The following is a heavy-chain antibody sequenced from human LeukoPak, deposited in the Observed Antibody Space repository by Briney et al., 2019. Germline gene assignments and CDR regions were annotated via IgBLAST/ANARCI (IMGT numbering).Heavy chain of an antibody. D-gene: IGHD6-6*01. CDR3: AKDEYSSSSPDY. V-gene: IGHV3-23*01. CDR2: ISGSGGST. Sequence: GASLRLSCAASGFTFSSYAMNWVRQAPGKGLEWVSAISGSGGSTYYADSVKGRFTISRDNSKNTLYLQMNSLRAEDTAVYYCAKDEYSSSSPDYWGQGTLVTVSS. J-gene: IGHJ4*02. CDR1: GFTFSSYA.